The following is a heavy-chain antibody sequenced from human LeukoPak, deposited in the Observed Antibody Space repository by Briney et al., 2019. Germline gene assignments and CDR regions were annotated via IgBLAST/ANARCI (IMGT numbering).Heavy chain of an antibody. CDR3: ATLYDKDNDY. Sequence: PGGSLRLSCAASGFTLSNYALSWVRQAPGKGLEWVSCITGRDTFYADFVKGRFTISRDNSRNTVYLQMNSPRVEDKAIYYCATLYDKDNDYWGQGTLVTVSS. J-gene: IGHJ4*02. CDR1: GFTLSNYA. D-gene: IGHD3-22*01. V-gene: IGHV3-23*01. CDR2: ITGRDT.